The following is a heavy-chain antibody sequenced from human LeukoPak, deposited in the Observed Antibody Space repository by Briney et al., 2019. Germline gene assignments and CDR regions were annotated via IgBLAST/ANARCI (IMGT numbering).Heavy chain of an antibody. V-gene: IGHV3-7*04. J-gene: IGHJ4*02. Sequence: GGSLRLSCAASGFTFSSYWMSWVRQAPGKGLEWVANIKKDGSEKNYVDSVKGRFTISRDNAKNSLYLQMISLRDEDTAVYYCARDFYGPDGYFDYWGQGTLVTVSS. D-gene: IGHD4-17*01. CDR2: IKKDGSEK. CDR3: ARDFYGPDGYFDY. CDR1: GFTFSSYW.